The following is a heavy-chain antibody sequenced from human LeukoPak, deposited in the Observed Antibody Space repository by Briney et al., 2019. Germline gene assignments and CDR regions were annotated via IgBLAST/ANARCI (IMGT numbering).Heavy chain of an antibody. D-gene: IGHD2-15*01. Sequence: PGGSLRHSCAASGLTYSNYEMNSVRPPPSRGREGVAYISSSGSTIYCADSVKGRFHISRNNAKNSLYLQMNSLRAEDTAVYYCARDLGVHCSGGSCTAFDIWGQGTMVTVSS. CDR2: ISSSGSTI. V-gene: IGHV3-48*03. J-gene: IGHJ3*02. CDR3: ARDLGVHCSGGSCTAFDI. CDR1: GLTYSNYE.